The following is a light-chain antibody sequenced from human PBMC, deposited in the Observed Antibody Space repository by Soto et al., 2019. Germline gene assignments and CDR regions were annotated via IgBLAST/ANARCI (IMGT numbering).Light chain of an antibody. CDR3: HHYDASPPYT. CDR2: GAS. CDR1: QSVSSSY. J-gene: IGKJ2*01. Sequence: EVVLTQSPGTLSLSPGERATLSCRASQSVSSSYLAWYQHKRGQAPRLLMYGASSRATGVPDRFSGWGSGTDFTLTISRLEPEDSAVYYCHHYDASPPYTFGQGTKVDIK. V-gene: IGKV3-20*01.